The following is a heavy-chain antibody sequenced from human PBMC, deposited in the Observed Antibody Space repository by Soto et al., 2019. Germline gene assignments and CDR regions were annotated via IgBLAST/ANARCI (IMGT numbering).Heavy chain of an antibody. CDR3: ARDELERRVAAFDI. Sequence: GGSLRLSCAASGFTFSSYSMNWVRQAPGKGPEWVSSISSSSSYIYYADSVKGRFTISRDNAKNSLYLQMNSLRAEDTAVYYCARDELERRVAAFDIWGQGTMVTVSS. CDR2: ISSSSSYI. V-gene: IGHV3-21*01. CDR1: GFTFSSYS. D-gene: IGHD1-1*01. J-gene: IGHJ3*02.